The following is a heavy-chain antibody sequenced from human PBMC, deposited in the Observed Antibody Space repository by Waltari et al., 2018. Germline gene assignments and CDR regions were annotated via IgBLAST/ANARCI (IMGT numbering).Heavy chain of an antibody. CDR2: IKQDGSVK. V-gene: IGHV3-7*01. Sequence: EVQLVESGGGLVQPGGSLRLSCAASGFTFSTHWMSWVRQAPGKGLEWVANIKQDGSVKDYVDSVKGRFTISRDNANNSVYLQMNSLGVEDTAVYYCARSRKSRPRYFDYWGQGTLVTVSS. J-gene: IGHJ4*02. CDR3: ARSRKSRPRYFDY. CDR1: GFTFSTHW.